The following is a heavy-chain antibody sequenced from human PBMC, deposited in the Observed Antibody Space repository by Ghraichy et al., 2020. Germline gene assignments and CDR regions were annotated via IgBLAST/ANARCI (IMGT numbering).Heavy chain of an antibody. CDR3: ARDKYYYGSGSRYYYYGMDV. J-gene: IGHJ6*02. D-gene: IGHD3-10*01. V-gene: IGHV4-61*01. CDR1: GGSVSSGSYY. CDR2: IYYSGST. Sequence: SETLSLTCTVSGGSVSSGSYYWSWIRQPPGKGLEWIGYIYYSGSTNYNPSLKSRVTISVDTSKNQFSLKLSSVTAADTAVYYCARDKYYYGSGSRYYYYGMDVWGQGTTVTVSS.